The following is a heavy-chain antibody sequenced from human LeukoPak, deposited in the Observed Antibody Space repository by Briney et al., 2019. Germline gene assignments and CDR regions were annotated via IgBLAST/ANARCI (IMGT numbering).Heavy chain of an antibody. CDR3: AKSRNFYYYFMEV. J-gene: IGHJ6*03. V-gene: IGHV3-23*01. CDR1: GFNFSDYG. CDR2: ISGRDYS. Sequence: GGSLRLSCVASGFNFSDYGMIWVRQAPGKGLEWVSGISGRDYSDHADSVKGRFTISRDNSKNTLYLQMNSLRAEDTALYYCAKSRNFYYYFMEVSGRGTKVTISS.